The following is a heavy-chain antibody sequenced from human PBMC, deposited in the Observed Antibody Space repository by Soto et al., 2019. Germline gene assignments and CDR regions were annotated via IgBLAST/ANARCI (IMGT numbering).Heavy chain of an antibody. D-gene: IGHD6-13*01. Sequence: QVQLGQSGAEVKKPVSSVKVSCKASGGTFISYAISWVRQAPGQGLEWMGGIIPIFGTANYAQKFQGRVTITADESTITAYKELSSLRSEDTAVYSYARAIPGDIAAVQNCFDHWGQGTLVTVSS. J-gene: IGHJ5*02. V-gene: IGHV1-69*01. CDR1: GGTFISYA. CDR2: IIPIFGTA. CDR3: ARAIPGDIAAVQNCFDH.